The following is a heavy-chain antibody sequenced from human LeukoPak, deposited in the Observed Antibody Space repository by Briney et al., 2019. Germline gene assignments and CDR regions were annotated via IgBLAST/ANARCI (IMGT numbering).Heavy chain of an antibody. D-gene: IGHD3-22*01. J-gene: IGHJ6*02. V-gene: IGHV4-34*01. CDR2: INHSGST. CDR3: ARGDAPVGNYYDSSGRSDCYGMDV. CDR1: GGSFSGYY. Sequence: PSETLSLTCAVYGGSFSGYYWSWIRQPPGKGLEWIGEINHSGSTNYNPSLKSRVTISVDTSKNQFSLKLSSVTAADTAVYYCARGDAPVGNYYDSSGRSDCYGMDVWGQGTTVTVSS.